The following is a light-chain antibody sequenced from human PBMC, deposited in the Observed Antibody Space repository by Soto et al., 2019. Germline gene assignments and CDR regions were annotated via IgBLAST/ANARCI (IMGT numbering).Light chain of an antibody. CDR2: DAS. V-gene: IGKV3-11*01. Sequence: EIVLTQSPATLSLSPGERATLSCRASQSVSSYLAWYQQKPGQAPRLLIYDASNRATGIPARFSGSGSGTDFNLTISGLEPEDFAVYYCQQRSNWPRTVGQGTKVEIK. CDR1: QSVSSY. CDR3: QQRSNWPRT. J-gene: IGKJ1*01.